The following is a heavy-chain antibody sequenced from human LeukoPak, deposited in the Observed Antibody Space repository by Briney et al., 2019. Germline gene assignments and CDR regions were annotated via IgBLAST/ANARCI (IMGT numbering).Heavy chain of an antibody. V-gene: IGHV3-48*01. CDR1: GFTFSSYS. CDR3: ARGVVWAFDI. Sequence: GGSLRLSCAASGFTFSSYSMNWVRQAPGKGLEWVSYISSSSSIIYYADSVKGRFTISRDNAKNSLYLQMNSLRAEDTAVYYCARGVVWAFDIWGQGTMVTVSS. D-gene: IGHD2-15*01. J-gene: IGHJ3*02. CDR2: ISSSSSII.